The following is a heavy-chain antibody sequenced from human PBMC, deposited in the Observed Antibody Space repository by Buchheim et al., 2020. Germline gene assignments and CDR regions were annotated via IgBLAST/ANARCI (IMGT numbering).Heavy chain of an antibody. CDR1: GFSFSTYA. J-gene: IGHJ4*02. Sequence: QVQLVESGGGVVQPGKSLRLSCAASGFSFSTYAIHWVRQAPGKGLEWVAVIWYDGSNKYYADSVKGRFTISRDNSKNTLYLQMNSLRAEDTAVYYCARGGSSGYYTDYWGQGTL. CDR2: IWYDGSNK. CDR3: ARGGSSGYYTDY. V-gene: IGHV3-33*08. D-gene: IGHD3-22*01.